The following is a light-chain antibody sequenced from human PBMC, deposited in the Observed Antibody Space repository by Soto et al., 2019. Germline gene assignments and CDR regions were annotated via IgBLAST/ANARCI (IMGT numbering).Light chain of an antibody. CDR1: SSNIGGKT. Sequence: QSVLTQPPSASGTPGQRVTISCSGSSSNIGGKTVNWYQQLPGTAPKLLIYSNDQRPSGVPDRFSGSQSGTSASLAISGLQSEDEADYYCAAWDDSLNGVVFGGGTQLTVL. CDR3: AAWDDSLNGVV. V-gene: IGLV1-44*01. CDR2: SND. J-gene: IGLJ2*01.